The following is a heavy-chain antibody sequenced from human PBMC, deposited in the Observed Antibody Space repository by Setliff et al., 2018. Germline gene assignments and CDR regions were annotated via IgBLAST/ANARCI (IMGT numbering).Heavy chain of an antibody. CDR1: GYSFTRYY. J-gene: IGHJ4*02. Sequence: GASVKVSCKTSGYSFTRYYMHRVRQAPGQGLEWMGIINTGGGSASYAQKFQGRVTMTSDTSTSTVYMEVNSVTSDDTAMYFCARGGMAAAGRKGVFEHWGQGTLVTV. CDR3: ARGGMAAAGRKGVFEH. V-gene: IGHV1-46*01. CDR2: INTGGGSA. D-gene: IGHD6-13*01.